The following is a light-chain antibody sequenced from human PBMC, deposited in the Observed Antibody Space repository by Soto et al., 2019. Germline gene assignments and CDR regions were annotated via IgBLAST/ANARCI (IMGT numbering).Light chain of an antibody. CDR2: GAS. CDR3: QQYHIYSGT. J-gene: IGKJ1*01. Sequence: DIQMTQSPPTLSASVGDRVTITCRTSQSISNWLAWYQQKPGKAPNLLISGASSLESGVPSRFSGSGSGTEFTLTINSLQPDDFATYYCQQYHIYSGTFGQGTKVDIK. V-gene: IGKV1-5*01. CDR1: QSISNW.